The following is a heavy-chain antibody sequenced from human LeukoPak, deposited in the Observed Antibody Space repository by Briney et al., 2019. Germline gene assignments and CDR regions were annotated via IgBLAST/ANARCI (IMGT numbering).Heavy chain of an antibody. J-gene: IGHJ5*02. D-gene: IGHD4-11*01. CDR2: IYHSGST. V-gene: IGHV4-30-2*01. CDR1: GGSISSGGYS. Sequence: PSETLSLTCAVSGGSISSGGYSWSWIRQPPGKGLEWIGYIYHSGSTYYNPSLKSRVTISVDRSKNQFSLKLSSVTAADTAVYYCARDLFEYSNSWFDPWGQGTLVTVSS. CDR3: ARDLFEYSNSWFDP.